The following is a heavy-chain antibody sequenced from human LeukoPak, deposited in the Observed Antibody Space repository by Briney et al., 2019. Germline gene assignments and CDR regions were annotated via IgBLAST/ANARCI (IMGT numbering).Heavy chain of an antibody. D-gene: IGHD6-13*01. CDR3: ARENEQQLINWFDP. CDR2: IYYSGST. CDR1: GGSISSYY. J-gene: IGHJ5*02. Sequence: SETLSLTCTVSGGSISSYYWSWIRQPPGKGLEWIGYIYYSGSTNYNPSLKSRVTISVDTSKNQFSLKLSSVTAADTAVYYCARENEQQLINWFDPWGQGTLVTVSS. V-gene: IGHV4-59*01.